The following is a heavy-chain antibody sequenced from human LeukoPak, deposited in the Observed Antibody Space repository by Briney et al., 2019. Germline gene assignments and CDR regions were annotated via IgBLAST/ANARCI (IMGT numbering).Heavy chain of an antibody. D-gene: IGHD3-3*01. Sequence: SVKVSCKASGGTFSSYAISWVRQAPGQGLEWMGRIIPIFGTANYAQKFQGRVTITTDESTSTAYMELSSLRSEDTAVYYCASTTGSNYDFWSGYNFDYWGQGTLVSVSS. CDR2: IIPIFGTA. CDR3: ASTTGSNYDFWSGYNFDY. V-gene: IGHV1-69*05. CDR1: GGTFSSYA. J-gene: IGHJ4*02.